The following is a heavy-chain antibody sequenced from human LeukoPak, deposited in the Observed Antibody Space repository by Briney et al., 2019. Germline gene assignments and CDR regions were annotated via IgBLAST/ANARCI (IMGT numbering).Heavy chain of an antibody. CDR1: GGSISSSSYY. CDR2: IYYSGST. Sequence: SETLSLPCTVSGGSISSSSYYWGWIRQPPGKGLEWIGSIYYSGSTYYNPSLKSRVTISVDTSKNQFSLKLSSVTAADTAVYYCARERPGRQQPVDYWGQGTLVTVSS. D-gene: IGHD6-13*01. CDR3: ARERPGRQQPVDY. V-gene: IGHV4-39*07. J-gene: IGHJ4*02.